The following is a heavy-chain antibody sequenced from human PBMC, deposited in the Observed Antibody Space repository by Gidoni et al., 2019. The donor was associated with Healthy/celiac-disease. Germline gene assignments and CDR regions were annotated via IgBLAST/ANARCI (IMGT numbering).Heavy chain of an antibody. CDR1: GFTFSSYS. CDR2: ISSSSSTI. V-gene: IGHV3-48*01. Sequence: EVQLVESGGGLVQPGGSLRRSCAAPGFTFSSYSMNWVGQAPGKGLEWVSYISSSSSTIYYADSVKGRFTISRDNAKNSLYLQMNSLRAEDTAVYYCARDTALAFDYWGQGTLVTVSS. J-gene: IGHJ4*02. CDR3: ARDTALAFDY. D-gene: IGHD2-21*02.